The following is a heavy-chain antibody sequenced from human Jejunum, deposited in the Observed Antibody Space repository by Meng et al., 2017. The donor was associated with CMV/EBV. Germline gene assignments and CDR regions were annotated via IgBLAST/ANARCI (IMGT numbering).Heavy chain of an antibody. CDR2: LYAGGSA. V-gene: IGHV3-53*01. Sequence: FGLRVSDNYLMWVRPVAGEGLQWVSTLYAGGSAHYAPSVEGRFTISKDNSQNMVYLQMNSLRAEDTAVYYCAREQMGAWSGYFDYWGQGILVTVSS. D-gene: IGHD3-3*01. J-gene: IGHJ4*02. CDR1: GLRVSDNY. CDR3: AREQMGAWSGYFDY.